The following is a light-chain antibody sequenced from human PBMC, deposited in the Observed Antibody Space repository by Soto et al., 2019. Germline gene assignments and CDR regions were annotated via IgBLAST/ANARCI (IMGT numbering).Light chain of an antibody. CDR1: SSDVGDYIS. J-gene: IGLJ1*01. V-gene: IGLV2-14*01. CDR3: TSYTSSTTLYV. Sequence: QSSLSQLASVSGSPGQSISISCTRPSSDVGDYISVSWFHQHPGKAPKLMIYEVSNRPSGVSNRCSCSKSANTASLTIPGLQAEDEADYYCTSYTSSTTLYVFGTGTKVPVL. CDR2: EVS.